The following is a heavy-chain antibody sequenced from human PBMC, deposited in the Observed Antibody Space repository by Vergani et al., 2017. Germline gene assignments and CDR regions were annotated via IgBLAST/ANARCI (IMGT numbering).Heavy chain of an antibody. CDR2: IYSGGST. V-gene: IGHV3-53*01. D-gene: IGHD3-3*01. CDR1: GFTVSSNY. Sequence: EVQLVESGGGLIQPGGSLRLSCAASGFTVSSNYMSWVRQAPGKGLEWVSVIYSGGSTYYADSVKGRFTISRDNSKNTLYLQMNSLRAEDTAVYYCARACPKITIFGVVNPFDYWGQGTLVTVSS. CDR3: ARACPKITIFGVVNPFDY. J-gene: IGHJ4*02.